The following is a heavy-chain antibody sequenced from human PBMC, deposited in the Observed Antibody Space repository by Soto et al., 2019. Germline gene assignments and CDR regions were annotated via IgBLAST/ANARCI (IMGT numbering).Heavy chain of an antibody. V-gene: IGHV4-39*01. Sequence: QLQLQESGPGLVKPSETLSLTCTVSGGSISSSSYYWGWIRQPPGKGLEWIGSIYYSGSTYYNPSLKSRVTISVDTSKNQFSLKLSSVTAADTAVYYCARVSSGWMTYFDYWGQGTLVTVSS. J-gene: IGHJ4*02. CDR2: IYYSGST. CDR1: GGSISSSSYY. CDR3: ARVSSGWMTYFDY. D-gene: IGHD6-19*01.